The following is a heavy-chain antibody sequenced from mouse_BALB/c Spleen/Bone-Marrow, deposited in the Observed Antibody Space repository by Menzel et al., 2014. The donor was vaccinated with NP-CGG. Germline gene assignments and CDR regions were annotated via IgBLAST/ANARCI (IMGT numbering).Heavy chain of an antibody. CDR1: GFTFSSYD. V-gene: IGHV5-6*01. J-gene: IGHJ1*01. CDR3: ARLDGYSLWYFDV. CDR2: ISSGGSHT. D-gene: IGHD2-3*01. Sequence: EVQLQQSGGDLVKPGGSLKLSCAASGFTFSSYDMSWVRQTPDKRLEWVATISSGGSHTYYPDSVKGRFTISRDNAKNTLYLQMSSLRSEDTAMYYCARLDGYSLWYFDVWGAGTTVTVSS.